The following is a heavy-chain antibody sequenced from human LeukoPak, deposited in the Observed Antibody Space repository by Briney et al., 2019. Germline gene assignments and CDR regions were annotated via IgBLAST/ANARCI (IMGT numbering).Heavy chain of an antibody. Sequence: HPGGSLRLSCAASGFTFSSYAMHWVRQAPGKGLEWVAVISYDGSNKYYADSVKGRFTISRDNSKNTLYLQMNSLRAEDTAVYYCAREREKAYGDYVFPEYFQHWGQGTLVTVSS. CDR1: GFTFSSYA. D-gene: IGHD4-17*01. CDR2: ISYDGSNK. J-gene: IGHJ1*01. V-gene: IGHV3-30*04. CDR3: AREREKAYGDYVFPEYFQH.